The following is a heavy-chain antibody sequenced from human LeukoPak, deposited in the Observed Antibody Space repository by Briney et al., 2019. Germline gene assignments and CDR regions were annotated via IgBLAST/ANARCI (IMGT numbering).Heavy chain of an antibody. CDR1: GFTFSSYA. D-gene: IGHD2-2*01. J-gene: IGHJ1*01. Sequence: PGGSLRLSCAASGFTFSSYAMSWVRQAPGKGQEWVSAISGSGGSTYYADSVKGRFTISRDNSKNTLYLQMNSLRAEDTAVYYCAKDLAYCSSTSCLKYFQHWGQGTLVTVSS. V-gene: IGHV3-23*01. CDR2: ISGSGGST. CDR3: AKDLAYCSSTSCLKYFQH.